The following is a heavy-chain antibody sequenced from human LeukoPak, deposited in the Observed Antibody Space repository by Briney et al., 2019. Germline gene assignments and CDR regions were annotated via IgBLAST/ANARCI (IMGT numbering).Heavy chain of an antibody. D-gene: IGHD2-2*01. CDR2: IYYSGST. V-gene: IGHV4-30-4*01. Sequence: SETLSLTCTVSGGSISSGDYYWSWIRQPPGKGLEWIGYIYYSGSTYYNPSLKSRVTISVDTSKNQFSLKLSSVTAADTAVYYCAREASWGGLPEFRWFDPWGQGTLVTVSS. J-gene: IGHJ5*02. CDR1: GGSISSGDYY. CDR3: AREASWGGLPEFRWFDP.